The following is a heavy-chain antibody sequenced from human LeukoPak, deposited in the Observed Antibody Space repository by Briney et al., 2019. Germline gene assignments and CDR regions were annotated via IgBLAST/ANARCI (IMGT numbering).Heavy chain of an antibody. Sequence: SETLSLTCTVSGGSIRSSGNYWGWIRQPPGQGLEWIGSIAYSGSTYYNPSLKSRVTISEDTSKNQFSLKLNSVTAADTAVYYCARDGTYGSGSYHWFDPWGQGTLVTVSS. CDR1: GGSIRSSGNY. J-gene: IGHJ5*02. V-gene: IGHV4-39*02. CDR3: ARDGTYGSGSYHWFDP. D-gene: IGHD3-10*01. CDR2: IAYSGST.